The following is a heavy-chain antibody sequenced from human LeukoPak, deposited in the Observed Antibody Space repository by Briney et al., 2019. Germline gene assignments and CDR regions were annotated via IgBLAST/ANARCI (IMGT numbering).Heavy chain of an antibody. V-gene: IGHV1-2*02. CDR1: GYTFTGYY. D-gene: IGHD6-13*01. J-gene: IGHJ3*02. CDR3: ARSIAAAVTDAFDI. Sequence: SVKVSCKASGYTFTGYYMHWVRQAPGQGLEWMGWINPNSGGTNYAQKFQGRVTMTRDTSISTAYMELSRLRSDDTAVYYCARSIAAAVTDAFDIWGQGTMVTVSS. CDR2: INPNSGGT.